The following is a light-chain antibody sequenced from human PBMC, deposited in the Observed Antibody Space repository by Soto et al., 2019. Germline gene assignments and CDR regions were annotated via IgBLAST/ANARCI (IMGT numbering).Light chain of an antibody. Sequence: DIQMTQSPSTLSASVGDSVSITCRASQSIGSWLAWYQQKPGKVPKLLIHKASSLQSGVSSRFSGSGSGTEFTLTISSLQPDDSATYYRQQYSSLSAFGPGTKVDIK. J-gene: IGKJ3*01. CDR3: QQYSSLSA. V-gene: IGKV1-5*03. CDR1: QSIGSW. CDR2: KAS.